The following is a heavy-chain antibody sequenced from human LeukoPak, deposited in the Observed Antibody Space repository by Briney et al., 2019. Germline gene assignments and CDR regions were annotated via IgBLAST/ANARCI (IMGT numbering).Heavy chain of an antibody. V-gene: IGHV4-4*02. Sequence: LETLSLTCTVSGNSINSLDLWSWVRQPPGKGLEWIGEMYLSGTTHSNPSVKSRVTISIDKSKNQFFLNLSSVTAADTAVYYCAGLVGRYSSGLYYYYFDYWGQGTLVTVSS. D-gene: IGHD3-22*01. CDR2: MYLSGTT. J-gene: IGHJ4*02. CDR1: GNSINSLDL. CDR3: AGLVGRYSSGLYYYYFDY.